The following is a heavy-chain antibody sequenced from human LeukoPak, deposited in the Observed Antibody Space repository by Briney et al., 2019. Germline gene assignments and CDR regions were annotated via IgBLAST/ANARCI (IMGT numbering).Heavy chain of an antibody. D-gene: IGHD2-15*01. V-gene: IGHV4-59*01. CDR3: ARTTEGYCRGRSCYSYYYYMDV. CDR2: IYYSGST. Sequence: SETLSLTCTVSGGSISSYYWSWIRQPPGKGLEWIGYIYYSGSTNYNPSLKSRVTISVDTSKNQFSLKLSSVTAAYTAVYYCARTTEGYCRGRSCYSYYYYMDVWGKGTTVTVSS. CDR1: GGSISSYY. J-gene: IGHJ6*03.